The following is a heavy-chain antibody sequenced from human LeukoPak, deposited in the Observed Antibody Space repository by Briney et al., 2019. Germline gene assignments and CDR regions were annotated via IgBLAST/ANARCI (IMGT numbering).Heavy chain of an antibody. CDR2: ISAYNGNT. V-gene: IGHV1-18*01. J-gene: IGHJ6*02. CDR1: GYTFTSYG. Sequence: ASVKVSCKASGYTFTSYGISWVRQAPGQGLEWMGWISAYNGNTNYAQKLQGRVTMTTDTSTSTAYMELRSLRSDDTAVYYCARDSLGYCSGTSCPQYYYYGMDVWGQGTTVTVSS. D-gene: IGHD2-2*01. CDR3: ARDSLGYCSGTSCPQYYYYGMDV.